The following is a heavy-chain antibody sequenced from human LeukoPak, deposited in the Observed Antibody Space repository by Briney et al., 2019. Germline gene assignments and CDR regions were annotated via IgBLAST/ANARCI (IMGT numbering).Heavy chain of an antibody. V-gene: IGHV4-59*08. J-gene: IGHJ4*02. Sequence: FYSGDTKYNPSLKSRVTISIDTSKNQFSLKLSSVTAADMAVYYCARQFNSFDYWGQGALVTVSS. CDR3: ARQFNSFDY. CDR2: FYSGDT. D-gene: IGHD5-24*01.